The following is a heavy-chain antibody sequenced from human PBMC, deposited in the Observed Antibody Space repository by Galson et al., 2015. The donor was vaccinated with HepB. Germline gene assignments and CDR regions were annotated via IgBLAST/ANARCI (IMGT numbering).Heavy chain of an antibody. CDR1: EFTFSNYW. CDR2: VKGDGSAK. Sequence: SLRLSCAASEFTFSNYWMSWVRQAPGKGLEWVANVKGDGSAKYYVDSVKGRFSISRDNAKNSLYLQRNSLRAEETAVYYCAGILKHWDPTGNYYYMYVWGKGTTATVPS. D-gene: IGHD1-14*01. CDR3: AGILKHWDPTGNYYYMYV. J-gene: IGHJ6*03. V-gene: IGHV3-7*03.